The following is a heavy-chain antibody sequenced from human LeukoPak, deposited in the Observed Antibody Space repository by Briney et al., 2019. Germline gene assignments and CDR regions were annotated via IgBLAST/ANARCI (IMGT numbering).Heavy chain of an antibody. CDR3: ARHISGSRDYHYGMDV. J-gene: IGHJ6*02. V-gene: IGHV5-51*01. CDR2: IYPGDSDT. D-gene: IGHD3-10*01. CDR1: GYTFTNYW. Sequence: GESLKISCKGSGYTFTNYWIGWVRQMPGKGLERMGVIYPGDSDTKYSPSFQGQVTISVDKSISTAYLQWSSLKASDTAIYYCARHISGSRDYHYGMDVWGQGTTVTVS.